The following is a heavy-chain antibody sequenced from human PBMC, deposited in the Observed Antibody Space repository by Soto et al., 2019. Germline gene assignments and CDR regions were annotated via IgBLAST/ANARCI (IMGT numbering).Heavy chain of an antibody. CDR3: ARLDCSGGSCYSLYYYYGMDV. CDR1: GYSFTSYW. Sequence: PGESLKISCKGSGYSFTSYWIGWVRQMPGKGLEWMGIIYPGDSDTRYSPSFQGQVTISADKSISTAYLQWSSLKASDTAMYYCARLDCSGGSCYSLYYYYGMDVWGQGNSGHRLL. V-gene: IGHV5-51*01. D-gene: IGHD2-15*01. CDR2: IYPGDSDT. J-gene: IGHJ6*02.